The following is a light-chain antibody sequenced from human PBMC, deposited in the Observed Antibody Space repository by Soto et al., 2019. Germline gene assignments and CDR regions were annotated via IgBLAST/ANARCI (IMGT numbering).Light chain of an antibody. J-gene: IGLJ1*01. V-gene: IGLV2-18*02. Sequence: QSVLTQPPSVSGSPGQSVAISCTGSSSDVGSNNRVSWYHQPPGTAPKLIIYDVTNRPSGVPDRFSGSKSGNTASLTISGLQAEEEADYYCSSYTTRNNYVFGTGTKQTVL. CDR2: DVT. CDR1: SSDVGSNNR. CDR3: SSYTTRNNYV.